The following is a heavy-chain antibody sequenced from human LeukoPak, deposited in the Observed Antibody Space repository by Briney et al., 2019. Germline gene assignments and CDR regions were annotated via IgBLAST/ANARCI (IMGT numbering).Heavy chain of an antibody. CDR2: ISSSGNMI. CDR1: GFIFSSYS. Sequence: GRSLRLSCAASGFIFSSYSMNWVRQAPGKGLEWVSYISSSGNMIYYADSVMGRFTISRDNAKNSLYLQMNSLRDDDTAVYFCAPNFWSGYVTDYWGQGTLVTVSS. CDR3: APNFWSGYVTDY. J-gene: IGHJ4*02. V-gene: IGHV3-48*02. D-gene: IGHD3-3*01.